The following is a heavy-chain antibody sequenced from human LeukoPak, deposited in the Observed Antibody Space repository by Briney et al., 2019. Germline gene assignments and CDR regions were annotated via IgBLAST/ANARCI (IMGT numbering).Heavy chain of an antibody. CDR3: ARDSGNLFDY. D-gene: IGHD3-10*01. V-gene: IGHV3-53*01. CDR2: IYSGGST. Sequence: SGGSLRLSCAVSGFTVSSNYMSWVRQAPGKGLEWVSVIYSGGSTYYADSVKGRFTISRDNSKNTLYLQMNSLRAEDTAVYYCARDSGNLFDYWGQGTLVTVSS. J-gene: IGHJ4*02. CDR1: GFTVSSNY.